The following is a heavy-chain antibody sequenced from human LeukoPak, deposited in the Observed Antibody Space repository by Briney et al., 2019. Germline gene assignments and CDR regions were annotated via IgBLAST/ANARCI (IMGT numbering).Heavy chain of an antibody. V-gene: IGHV3-30-3*01. J-gene: IGHJ4*02. Sequence: PGGSLRLSCAASGFTFSSYSMHWVRQAPGKGLEWVAVISYDGSNKYYADSVKGRFTISRDNSKNTLYLQMNSLRAEDTAVYYCASSQVPSVPREMVYWGQGTLVTVSS. CDR3: ASSQVPSVPREMVY. D-gene: IGHD2-8*01. CDR1: GFTFSSYS. CDR2: ISYDGSNK.